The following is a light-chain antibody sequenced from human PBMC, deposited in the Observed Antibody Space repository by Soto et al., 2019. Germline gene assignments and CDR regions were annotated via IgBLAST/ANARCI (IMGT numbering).Light chain of an antibody. CDR3: AAWDDSLSGLL. CDR2: KNN. CDR1: SSNIGNNY. J-gene: IGLJ2*01. V-gene: IGLV1-47*01. Sequence: QPVLTQPPSASETPGQRVTISCSGSSSNIGNNYVYWYKQLPGTAPKLLMYKNNQRPTGLPDRFSGSKSGTSASLAISGLRSEDEADYYCAAWDDSLSGLLFGGGTQLTVL.